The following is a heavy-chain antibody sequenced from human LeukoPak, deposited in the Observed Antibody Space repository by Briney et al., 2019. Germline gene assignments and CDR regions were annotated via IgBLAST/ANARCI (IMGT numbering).Heavy chain of an antibody. J-gene: IGHJ4*02. Sequence: GGSLRLSCAASGFTFSSYSMNWVRQAPGKGLEWVSSISSSSSYIYYADSVKGRFTISRDNAKNSPYLQMNSLRAEDTAVYYCARADIVVVPAAMLPDYWGQGTLVTVSS. V-gene: IGHV3-21*01. CDR3: ARADIVVVPAAMLPDY. D-gene: IGHD2-2*01. CDR1: GFTFSSYS. CDR2: ISSSSSYI.